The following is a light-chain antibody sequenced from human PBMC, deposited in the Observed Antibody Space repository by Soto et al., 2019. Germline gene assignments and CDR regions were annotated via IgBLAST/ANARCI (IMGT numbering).Light chain of an antibody. J-gene: IGKJ1*01. Sequence: DIQMTQSPSSLSASVGDRVTITCRASQGIRNDLAWYQQKPGKAPKRLIYAASSSQSGVPSRFSGSGSGTEFTLTISSLQPDDFATYYCQQYNSYSTFGQGTKVDIK. CDR1: QGIRND. CDR3: QQYNSYST. CDR2: AAS. V-gene: IGKV1-17*01.